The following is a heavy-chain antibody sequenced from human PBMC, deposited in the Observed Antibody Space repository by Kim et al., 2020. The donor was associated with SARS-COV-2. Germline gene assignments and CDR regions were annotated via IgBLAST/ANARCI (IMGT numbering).Heavy chain of an antibody. CDR1: GGSFSGYY. V-gene: IGHV4-34*01. CDR2: INHSGST. D-gene: IGHD6-19*01. CDR3: ARGTRQWLVRGPYYFYMD. Sequence: SETLSLTCAVYGGSFSGYYWSWIRQPPGKGLEWIGEINHSGSTNYNPSLKIRVTISVDTSKNQFSLKLSSVTAADTAVYYCARGTRQWLVRGPYYFYMD. J-gene: IGHJ6*03.